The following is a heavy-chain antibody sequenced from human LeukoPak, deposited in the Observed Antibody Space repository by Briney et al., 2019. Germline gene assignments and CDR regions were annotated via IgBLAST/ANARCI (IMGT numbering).Heavy chain of an antibody. D-gene: IGHD2-2*01. Sequence: GGSLRLSCAASGFTFSSYAMSWVRQAPGKGLEWVSAISGSGGSTYHADSVKGRFTISRDNSKNTLHLQMNSLRAEDTAVYYCAKGGQTVVVPAAIDYWGQGTLVTVSS. V-gene: IGHV3-23*01. CDR2: ISGSGGST. CDR3: AKGGQTVVVPAAIDY. CDR1: GFTFSSYA. J-gene: IGHJ4*02.